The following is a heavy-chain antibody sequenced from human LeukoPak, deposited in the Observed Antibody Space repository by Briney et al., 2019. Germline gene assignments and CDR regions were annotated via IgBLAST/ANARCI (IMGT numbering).Heavy chain of an antibody. CDR3: ARTLGVLRFLEWLPLYGMDV. J-gene: IGHJ6*02. CDR1: GGSISSYY. V-gene: IGHV4-59*08. Sequence: PSETLSLTCTVSGGSISSYYWSWIRQPPGKGLEWIGYIYYSGSTNYNPSLKSRVTISVDTSKNQFSLKLSSVTAADTAVYYCARTLGVLRFLEWLPLYGMDVWGQGTTVTVSS. CDR2: IYYSGST. D-gene: IGHD3-3*01.